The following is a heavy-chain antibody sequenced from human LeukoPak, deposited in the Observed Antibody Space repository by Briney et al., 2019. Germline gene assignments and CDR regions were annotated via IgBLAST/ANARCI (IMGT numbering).Heavy chain of an antibody. CDR3: ARALLGNFGLDV. V-gene: IGHV4-59*01. Sequence: SETLSLTCTVSGGSISSYYWSWFRQPSGKGLEWIGYIYYSGSTNYNPSLKSRVTLSVATSKNQFSLKLSSVTAADTALYYCARALLGNFGLDVWGQGTTVIVSS. J-gene: IGHJ6*02. CDR2: IYYSGST. D-gene: IGHD7-27*01. CDR1: GGSISSYY.